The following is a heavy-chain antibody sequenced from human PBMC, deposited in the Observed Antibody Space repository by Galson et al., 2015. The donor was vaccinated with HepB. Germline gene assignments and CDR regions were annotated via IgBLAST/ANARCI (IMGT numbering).Heavy chain of an antibody. J-gene: IGHJ6*02. CDR3: ARESRPNWNPQYYYYGMDV. CDR2: INPNSGGT. Sequence: SVKVSCKASGYTFTGYYMHWVRQAPGQGLEWMGWINPNSGGTNYAQKFQGWVTMTRDTSISTAYMELSRLRSDDTAVYYCARESRPNWNPQYYYYGMDVWGQGTTVTVSS. CDR1: GYTFTGYY. V-gene: IGHV1-2*04. D-gene: IGHD1-20*01.